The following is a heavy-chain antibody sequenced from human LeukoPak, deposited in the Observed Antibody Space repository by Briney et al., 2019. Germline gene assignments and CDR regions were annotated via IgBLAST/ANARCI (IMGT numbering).Heavy chain of an antibody. D-gene: IGHD1-26*01. V-gene: IGHV3-30*02. J-gene: IGHJ3*02. Sequence: GGSLRLSCAASGFTFSGYGIHWVRQAPGKGLEWVACIQYDGSNKYYADSVKGRFTISRDNSKNTLYLQMTSLRAEDTAVYYCAKDSTGGIGAFDIWGQGTMVTVSS. CDR1: GFTFSGYG. CDR2: IQYDGSNK. CDR3: AKDSTGGIGAFDI.